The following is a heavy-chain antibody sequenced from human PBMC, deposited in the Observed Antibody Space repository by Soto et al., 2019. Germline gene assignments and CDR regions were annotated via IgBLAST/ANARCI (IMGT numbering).Heavy chain of an antibody. J-gene: IGHJ6*02. CDR3: ARSMGDWGTYYYYYGLDV. Sequence: SETLSLTCTVSGDSISVSGDSNNNHYWSWVRQPTGKGLEWIGSIYYSGATNYNPSLKSRVTMSADTSKNKFSLNLSSVTAADTAFYYFARSMGDWGTYYYYYGLDVWGQGTTVTVSS. V-gene: IGHV4-61*01. CDR2: IYYSGAT. D-gene: IGHD3-16*01. CDR1: GDSISVSGDSNNNHY.